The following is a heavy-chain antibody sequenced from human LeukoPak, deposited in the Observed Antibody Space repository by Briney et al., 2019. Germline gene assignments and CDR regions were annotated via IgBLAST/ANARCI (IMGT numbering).Heavy chain of an antibody. D-gene: IGHD3-22*01. CDR3: ARDGPNSSGYKNWFDP. J-gene: IGHJ5*02. CDR2: INPSGGST. V-gene: IGHV1-46*01. Sequence: ASVKVSCKASGYTFTSYAMNWVRQAPGQGLEWMGIINPSGGSTSYAQKFQGRVTMTRDMSTSTVYMELSSLRSEDTAVYYCARDGPNSSGYKNWFDPWGQGTLVTVSS. CDR1: GYTFTSYA.